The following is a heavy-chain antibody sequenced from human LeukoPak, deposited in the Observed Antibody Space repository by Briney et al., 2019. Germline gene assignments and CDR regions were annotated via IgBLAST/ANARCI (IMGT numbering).Heavy chain of an antibody. CDR2: IYYSGST. CDR3: AKPLRITMVRGVIRTLGFDY. J-gene: IGHJ4*02. V-gene: IGHV4-59*12. CDR1: GGSISSYY. Sequence: SETLSLTCTVSGGSISSYYWSWIRQPPGKGLEWIGYIYYSGSTNYNPSLKSRVTISVDRSKNQFSLKLSSVTAADTAVYYCAKPLRITMVRGVIRTLGFDYWGQGTLVTVSS. D-gene: IGHD3-10*01.